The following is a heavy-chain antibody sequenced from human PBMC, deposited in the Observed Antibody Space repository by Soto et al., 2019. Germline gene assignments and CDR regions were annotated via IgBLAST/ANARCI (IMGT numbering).Heavy chain of an antibody. CDR1: GYTFTSSD. CDR2: MNPNTGNT. CDR3: ARGSNHCSGGSCYSDWFDP. J-gene: IGHJ5*02. Sequence: QVQLVQSGAEVKKPGASVRVSCKASGYTFTSSDVYWVRQATGQGLELMGWMNPNTGNTGYAQKFQGRATMTRNTSISTAYMELSSLRSEDTPVYYCARGSNHCSGGSCYSDWFDPWGQGTPVTVSS. D-gene: IGHD2-15*01. V-gene: IGHV1-8*01.